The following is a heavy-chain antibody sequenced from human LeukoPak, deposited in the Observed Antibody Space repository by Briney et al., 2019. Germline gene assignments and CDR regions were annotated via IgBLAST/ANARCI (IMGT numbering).Heavy chain of an antibody. CDR2: VFASGST. D-gene: IGHD6-19*01. J-gene: IGHJ6*03. Sequence: PSETLSLTCTVSGESISNYFWTWIRQPAGKGLEWIGRVFASGSTNYNPSLKSRVTMSVDTSKNQFSLKLSSVTAADTGIYFCARNLKAVAIVYYYYYMDVWGKGTTVSVSS. V-gene: IGHV4-4*07. CDR3: ARNLKAVAIVYYYYYMDV. CDR1: GESISNYF.